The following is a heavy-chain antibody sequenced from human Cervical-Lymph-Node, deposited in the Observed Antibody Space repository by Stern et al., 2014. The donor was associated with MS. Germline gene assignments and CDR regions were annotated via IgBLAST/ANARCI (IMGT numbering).Heavy chain of an antibody. V-gene: IGHV3-74*01. CDR2: INGDGSAT. D-gene: IGHD3-10*01. Sequence: EVQLVESGGGLVQPGGSLRLSCAASGFTFSTYWMHWVRQAPGKGPVWVARINGDGSATNYADSVKGRFTISRDNAKNMLYLQMNSLRAEDTAVYYCAREYGSGIYPIDSWGQGTLVTVSS. J-gene: IGHJ4*02. CDR1: GFTFSTYW. CDR3: AREYGSGIYPIDS.